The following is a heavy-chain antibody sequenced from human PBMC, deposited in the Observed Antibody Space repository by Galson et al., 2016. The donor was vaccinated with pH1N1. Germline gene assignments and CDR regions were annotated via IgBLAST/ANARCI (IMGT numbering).Heavy chain of an antibody. J-gene: IGHJ3*02. CDR3: ARQYDFGDYRGNAFDI. V-gene: IGHV5-51*03. CDR2: IWLGGSLI. Sequence: QSGAEVTKPGESLKISCKGSGYKFASSWIVWVRQMPGKGLAWMGIIWLGGSLIRYKPSFQGQVTISADKSINIVYLEWSSLKASDTATYYCARQYDFGDYRGNAFDIWGQGTMVIVSS. CDR1: GYKFASSW. D-gene: IGHD4-17*01.